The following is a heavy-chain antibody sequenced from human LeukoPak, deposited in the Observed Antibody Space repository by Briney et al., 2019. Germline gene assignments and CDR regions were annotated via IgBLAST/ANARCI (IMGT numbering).Heavy chain of an antibody. D-gene: IGHD6-13*01. CDR3: ARDNTGYNYGMDV. V-gene: IGHV1-18*04. J-gene: IGHJ6*02. Sequence: ASVKVSCKASGYTFTTYGINWVRQAPGQGLEWIAWISPYNGNTNYAQSLQGRVTVTTDTSTSTAYMELRSLRSDDTAVYYCARDNTGYNYGMDVWGQGTTVTVSS. CDR1: GYTFTTYG. CDR2: ISPYNGNT.